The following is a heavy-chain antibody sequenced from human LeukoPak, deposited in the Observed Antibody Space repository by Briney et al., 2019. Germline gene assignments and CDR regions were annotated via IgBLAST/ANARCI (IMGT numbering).Heavy chain of an antibody. Sequence: ASVKVSCKASGYTFTGYYMHWVRQAPGQGLEWMGWVNPNSGGTNYAQKFQGRVTMTRDTSISTAYMELSRLRSDDTAVYYCARVGFLIGSGSFLAYWGQGTLVTVSS. V-gene: IGHV1-2*02. D-gene: IGHD3-10*02. J-gene: IGHJ4*02. CDR2: VNPNSGGT. CDR3: ARVGFLIGSGSFLAY. CDR1: GYTFTGYY.